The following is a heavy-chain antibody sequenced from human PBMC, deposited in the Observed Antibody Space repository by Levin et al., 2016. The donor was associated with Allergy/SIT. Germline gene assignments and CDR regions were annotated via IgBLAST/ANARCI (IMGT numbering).Heavy chain of an antibody. D-gene: IGHD6-13*01. CDR1: GYTFTGYY. Sequence: ASVKVSCKASGYTFTGYYMHWVRQAPGQGLEWMGWINPNSGGTNYAQKFQGWVTMTRDTSISTAYMELSRLRSDDTAVYYCARGCSYSSSWYPRRYYYYGMDVWGQGTTVTVSS. CDR2: INPNSGGT. V-gene: IGHV1-2*04. CDR3: ARGCSYSSSWYPRRYYYYGMDV. J-gene: IGHJ6*02.